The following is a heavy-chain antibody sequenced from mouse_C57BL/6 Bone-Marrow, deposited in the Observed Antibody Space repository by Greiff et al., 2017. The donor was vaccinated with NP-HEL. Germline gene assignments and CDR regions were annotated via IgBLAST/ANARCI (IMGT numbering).Heavy chain of an antibody. D-gene: IGHD1-1*01. Sequence: EVKLLESGGGLVQPGGSLKLSCAASGIDFSRYWMSWVRRAPGKGLEWIGEINPDSSTINYAPSLKDKFIISRDNAKNTLYLQMSKVRSEDTALYYCARVPTVVSYWYFDVWGTGTTVTVSS. CDR3: ARVPTVVSYWYFDV. CDR2: INPDSSTI. V-gene: IGHV4-1*01. J-gene: IGHJ1*03. CDR1: GIDFSRYW.